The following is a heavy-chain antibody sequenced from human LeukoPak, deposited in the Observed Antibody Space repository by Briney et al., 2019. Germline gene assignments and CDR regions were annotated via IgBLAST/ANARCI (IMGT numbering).Heavy chain of an antibody. V-gene: IGHV3-30*18. D-gene: IGHD3-3*01. J-gene: IGHJ6*04. Sequence: GGSLRLSCAASGFTFSSYGMHWVRQAPGKGLEWVAVISYDGSNKYYADSVKGRFTISGDNSKNTLYLQMNSLRAEDTAVYYCAKAASGFGYYYGMDVWGKGTTVTVSS. CDR1: GFTFSSYG. CDR3: AKAASGFGYYYGMDV. CDR2: ISYDGSNK.